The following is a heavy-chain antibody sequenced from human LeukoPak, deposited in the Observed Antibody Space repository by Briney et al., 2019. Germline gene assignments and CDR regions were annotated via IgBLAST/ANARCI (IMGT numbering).Heavy chain of an antibody. Sequence: SETLSLTCTVSGGSISSSSYYWGWIRQPPGKGLEWIGSIYYSGSTYYNPSLKSRVTISVDTSKNQFSLKLSSVTAADTAVYYCARQLLRSSSWPGDYWGQGTLVTVSS. CDR1: GGSISSSSYY. J-gene: IGHJ4*02. CDR2: IYYSGST. CDR3: ARQLLRSSSWPGDY. D-gene: IGHD6-6*01. V-gene: IGHV4-39*01.